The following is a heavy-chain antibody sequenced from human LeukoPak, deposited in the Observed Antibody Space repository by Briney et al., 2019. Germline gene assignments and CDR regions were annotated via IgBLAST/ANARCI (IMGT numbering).Heavy chain of an antibody. CDR1: GGSFSGYY. V-gene: IGHV4-34*01. Sequence: KPSETLSLTCAVYGGSFSGYYWSWIRQPPGKGLEWIGEINHSGSTNYNPSLKSRVTISVDTSKNQFSLKLSSVTAADTAVYYCARAGRTLRGKFDYWGQGTLVTVSS. CDR3: ARAGRTLRGKFDY. CDR2: INHSGST. D-gene: IGHD3-10*01. J-gene: IGHJ4*02.